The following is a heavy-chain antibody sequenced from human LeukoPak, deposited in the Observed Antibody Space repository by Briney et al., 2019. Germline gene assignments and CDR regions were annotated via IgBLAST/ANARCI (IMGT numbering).Heavy chain of an antibody. J-gene: IGHJ4*02. Sequence: PSETLSLTCTVSGYSISSGYYWGWIRQPPGKGLEWIGSIHHSGSTYYKPSLKSRLTTSVDTSKNQFSLKLSSVTAADTAVYYCATYSNYIDYWGQGTLVTVSS. V-gene: IGHV4-38-2*02. CDR3: ATYSNYIDY. CDR2: IHHSGST. D-gene: IGHD4-11*01. CDR1: GYSISSGYY.